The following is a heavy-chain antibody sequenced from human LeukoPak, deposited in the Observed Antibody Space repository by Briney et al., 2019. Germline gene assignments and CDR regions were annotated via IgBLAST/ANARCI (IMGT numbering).Heavy chain of an antibody. V-gene: IGHV4-59*08. CDR1: GGSMSSYY. D-gene: IGHD5-24*01. Sequence: SETLSLTCTVSGGSMSSYYWSWIRQPPGKGLEWMGDIYYSGSTKYNPSLKSRVTISVDTSKNQLSLKLSSVTAADTAVYYCARGARAGYNLEPFDYWGQGTLVTVSS. J-gene: IGHJ4*02. CDR3: ARGARAGYNLEPFDY. CDR2: IYYSGST.